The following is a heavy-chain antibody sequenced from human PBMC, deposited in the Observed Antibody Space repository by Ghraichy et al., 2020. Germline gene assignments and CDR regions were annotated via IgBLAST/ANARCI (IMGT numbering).Heavy chain of an antibody. CDR1: GGSFSGYY. Sequence: SETLSLTCAVYGGSFSGYYWSWIRQPPGKGLEWIGKIDHNGNTNYNPSLKSRVTMSVDTSKNQFSLRLSSVTAADTAVYYCARGGDYWGQGTHVTVSS. CDR3: ARGGDY. V-gene: IGHV4-34*01. J-gene: IGHJ4*02. CDR2: IDHNGNT.